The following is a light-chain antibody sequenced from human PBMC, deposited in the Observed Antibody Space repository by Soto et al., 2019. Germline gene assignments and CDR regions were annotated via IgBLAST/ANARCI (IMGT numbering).Light chain of an antibody. CDR1: SSNIVAGYD. V-gene: IGLV1-40*01. CDR2: GNS. Sequence: QSVLTQPPSVSGAPGQRVTISCTGSSSNIVAGYDVHWYQQLPGTAPKLLIYGNSNRPSGVPDRFSGSKSGTSASLAITGLQAVDEADYYCQSYDSSLSGSVFGGGTQLTVL. J-gene: IGLJ3*02. CDR3: QSYDSSLSGSV.